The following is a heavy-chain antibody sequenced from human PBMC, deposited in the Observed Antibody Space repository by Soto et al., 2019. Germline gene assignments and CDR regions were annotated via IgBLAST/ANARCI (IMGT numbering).Heavy chain of an antibody. J-gene: IGHJ4*02. CDR1: GGIFRSNA. V-gene: IGHV1-69*01. CDR2: IIPQFPTP. Sequence: QVQLVQSGAEVRKPGSSVKVSCKSSGGIFRSNAISWVRQAPGQGLEWMGAIIPQFPTPYYAQKFQGRVTITADESTTTAYMALNSLRSDDTAVYLCARVAADTPMVYWGQGTLLTVSS. CDR3: ARVAADTPMVY. D-gene: IGHD5-18*01.